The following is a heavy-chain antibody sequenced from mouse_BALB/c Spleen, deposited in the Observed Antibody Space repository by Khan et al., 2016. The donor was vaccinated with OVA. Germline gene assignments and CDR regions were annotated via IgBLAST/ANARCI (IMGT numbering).Heavy chain of an antibody. CDR2: IHYSGST. CDR1: GYSITSDYA. CDR3: ARRSV. Sequence: VQLQESGPGLVKPSQSLTLTCTVTGYSITSDYAWNWIRQFPGSKLEWMGYIHYSGSTSYNPSLKSRISITRDTSKNQFFLQLNSVTTEDTATYCCARRSVWGAGTTVTVSS. J-gene: IGHJ1*01. V-gene: IGHV3-2*02.